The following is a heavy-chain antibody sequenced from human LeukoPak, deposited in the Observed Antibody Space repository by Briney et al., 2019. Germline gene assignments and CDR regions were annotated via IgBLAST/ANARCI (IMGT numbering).Heavy chain of an antibody. CDR1: GYGFTGYY. CDR2: INPNSGGT. V-gene: IGHV1-2*02. CDR3: AREGRGWYFDL. D-gene: IGHD3-10*01. J-gene: IGHJ2*01. Sequence: GESLKVSCKASGYGFTGYYMHWVRQAPGQGLEWMGWINPNSGGTNYAQKYQGRVTMTRDTSISTAYMDLSRLRSDDTAVYYCAREGRGWYFDLWGRGTLVTVSS.